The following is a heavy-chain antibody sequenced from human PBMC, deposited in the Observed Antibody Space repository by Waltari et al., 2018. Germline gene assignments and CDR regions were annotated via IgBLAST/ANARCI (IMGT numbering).Heavy chain of an antibody. CDR2: IYSAGTT. J-gene: IGHJ6*03. CDR1: VFTVRSNY. D-gene: IGHD6-25*01. V-gene: IGHV3-53*01. Sequence: ELVESGGGLIHPGGAMRVSGAACVFTVRSNYMTWVRQAPGKELEWVSVIYSAGTTYYADYLKGRFTISRDNSKNTLYLQMNSLRGEDTAVYYCARGRLVGYYYYYMDVWGKGTTVTVSS. CDR3: ARGRLVGYYYYYMDV.